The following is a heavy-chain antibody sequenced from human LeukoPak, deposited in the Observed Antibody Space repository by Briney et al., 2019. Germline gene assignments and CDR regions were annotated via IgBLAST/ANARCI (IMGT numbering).Heavy chain of an antibody. Sequence: LRLSCAASGFTFSSYSMNWVRQAPGKGLEWIGYIDYSGSTYYNPSLKSRVTISVDTSKNQFSLKVNSVTAADTAVYYCARHVKITFGGVMGFDYWGQGTLVTVSS. CDR3: ARHVKITFGGVMGFDY. V-gene: IGHV4-59*08. CDR2: IDYSGST. J-gene: IGHJ4*02. D-gene: IGHD3-16*01. CDR1: GFTFSSYS.